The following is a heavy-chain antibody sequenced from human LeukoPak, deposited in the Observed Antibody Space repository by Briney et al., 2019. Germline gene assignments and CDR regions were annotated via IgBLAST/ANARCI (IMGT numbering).Heavy chain of an antibody. J-gene: IGHJ4*02. CDR1: GFTFSSHW. Sequence: GGSLRLSCAASGFTFSSHWMHWVRQAPGKGLVWVSGISTDGSRPRYADSVNGRFTISRDNSKNTLYLQMSSLRPEDTAVYYCKSSPVGTFDSWGQGTLVTVSS. D-gene: IGHD6-13*01. V-gene: IGHV3-74*01. CDR3: KSSPVGTFDS. CDR2: ISTDGSRP.